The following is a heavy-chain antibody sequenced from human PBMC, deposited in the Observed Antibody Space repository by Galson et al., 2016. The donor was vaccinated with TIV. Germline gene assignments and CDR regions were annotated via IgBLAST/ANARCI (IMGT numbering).Heavy chain of an antibody. J-gene: IGHJ4*02. D-gene: IGHD4-17*01. V-gene: IGHV5-10-1*01. CDR2: IDPEDSYT. CDR1: GYNFTNYW. CDR3: ARPHYGDGDY. Sequence: QSGAEVKKPGESLRISCKTSGYNFTNYWIIWVRQMPGRGLEWVGRIDPEDSYTEYSPSFQGHVTISTDKSIGTSYLQWSSLKASDTAIYYCARPHYGDGDYWGLGTQVTVSS.